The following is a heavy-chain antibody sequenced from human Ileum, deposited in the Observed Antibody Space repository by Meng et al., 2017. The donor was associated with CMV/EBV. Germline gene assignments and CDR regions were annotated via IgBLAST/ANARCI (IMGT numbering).Heavy chain of an antibody. CDR3: TSITMVRGAMGYFDY. V-gene: IGHV1-46*02. J-gene: IGHJ4*02. CDR2: INPSGGST. CDR1: GYTFNSYY. D-gene: IGHD3-10*01. Sequence: SGYTFNSYYMHWVRQAPGQGLEWMGIINPSGGSTSYAQKFQGRVTMTRDTSTSTVYMELSSLRSEDTAVYYCTSITMVRGAMGYFDYWGQGTLVTVSS.